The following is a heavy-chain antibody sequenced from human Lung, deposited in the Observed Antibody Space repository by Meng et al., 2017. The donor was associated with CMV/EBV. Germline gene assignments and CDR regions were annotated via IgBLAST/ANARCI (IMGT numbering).Heavy chain of an antibody. J-gene: IGHJ4*02. D-gene: IGHD6-13*01. CDR1: GGTFSSYT. Sequence: SVXVSCKASGGTFSSYTISWVRQAPGQGLEWMGRIIPILGIANYAQKFQGRVTITADKSTSTAYMELSSLRSEDTAVYYCARRRNSSSWYYWGQGTLATVSS. V-gene: IGHV1-69*02. CDR2: IIPILGIA. CDR3: ARRRNSSSWYY.